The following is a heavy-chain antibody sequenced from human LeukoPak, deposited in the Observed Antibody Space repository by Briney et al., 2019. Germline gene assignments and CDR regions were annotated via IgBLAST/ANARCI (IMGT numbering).Heavy chain of an antibody. D-gene: IGHD6-19*01. V-gene: IGHV4-59*01. CDR3: ARDPQGWVRFDS. J-gene: IGHJ4*02. CDR2: IYSSGNT. CDR1: GASISTYY. Sequence: SETLSLTCTVSGASISTYYWSWIRQPPGKGLEWIGYIYSSGNTNYNPSLKGRVTISVDTSKNQFSLKLSSVTAADTAIYYCARDPQGWVRFDSWGQGILVTVSS.